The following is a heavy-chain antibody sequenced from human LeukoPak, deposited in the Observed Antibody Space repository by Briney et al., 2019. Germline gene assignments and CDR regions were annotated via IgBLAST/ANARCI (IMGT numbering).Heavy chain of an antibody. CDR1: GGSFSGYY. V-gene: IGHV4-34*01. CDR3: ARGKRIAARTREFDY. J-gene: IGHJ4*02. CDR2: INHSGST. Sequence: SETLSLTCAVYGGSFSGYYWSWIRQPPGKGLGWIGEINHSGSTNYNPSLKSRVTISVDTSKNQFSLKLSSVTAADTAVYYCARGKRIAARTREFDYWGQGTLVTVSS. D-gene: IGHD6-6*01.